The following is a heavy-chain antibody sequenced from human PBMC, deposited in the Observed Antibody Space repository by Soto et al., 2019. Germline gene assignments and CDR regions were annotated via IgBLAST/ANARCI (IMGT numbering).Heavy chain of an antibody. CDR2: ISNTSSYT. CDR3: ARVRGYADYWYFDL. J-gene: IGHJ2*01. V-gene: IGHV3-11*06. CDR1: GFSLSDYY. D-gene: IGHD5-12*01. Sequence: GGSLRLSCAASGFSLSDYYMSWIRQAPGKGLEWVSHISNTSSYTNYADSVKGRFTISRDNAENSLYLQMNSLRAEDTAVYYCARVRGYADYWYFDLWGRGTLVTVS.